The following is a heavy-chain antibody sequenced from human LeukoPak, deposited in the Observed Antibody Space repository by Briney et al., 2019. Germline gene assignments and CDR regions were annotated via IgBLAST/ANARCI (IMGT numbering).Heavy chain of an antibody. J-gene: IGHJ3*02. D-gene: IGHD1-26*01. CDR2: ISGSSSYT. CDR3: AKVLSGSPDAFDI. V-gene: IGHV3-11*05. CDR1: GFTFSDYY. Sequence: PGGSLRLSCAASGFTFSDYYMSWIRQAPGKGLEWVSYISGSSSYTNYADSVKGRFTISRDNSKNTLYLQMNSLRAEDTAVYYCAKVLSGSPDAFDIWGQGTMVTVSS.